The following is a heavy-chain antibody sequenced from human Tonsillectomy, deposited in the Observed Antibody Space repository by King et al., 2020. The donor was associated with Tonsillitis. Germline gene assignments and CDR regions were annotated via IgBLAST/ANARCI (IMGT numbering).Heavy chain of an antibody. D-gene: IGHD6-6*01. V-gene: IGHV4-59*01. Sequence: QLQESGPGLVKPSETLSLTCTVSGGSISSYYWSWIRQPPGKGLEWIGYIYSSGNTNYNPSLKSRVTISLDASKSQFSLKLKSVTAADTAVYYCARGGIAAHFNYWGQGTLVTVSS. J-gene: IGHJ4*02. CDR1: GGSISSYY. CDR2: IYSSGNT. CDR3: ARGGIAAHFNY.